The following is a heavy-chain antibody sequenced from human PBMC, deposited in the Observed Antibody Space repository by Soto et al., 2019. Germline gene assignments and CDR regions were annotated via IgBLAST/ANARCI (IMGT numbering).Heavy chain of an antibody. CDR1: GFTFSNSA. D-gene: IGHD5-12*01. CDR3: AKDGAIVATTGFDY. Sequence: GGSLSLSCAASGFTFSNSAMSWVRPAPGEGLEWVSAISASAGSTYYADSVKGRFTISRDSSKNTLYLQMNSLRAEDTAVYFCAKDGAIVATTGFDYWGQGTLVTVSS. J-gene: IGHJ4*02. V-gene: IGHV3-23*01. CDR2: ISASAGST.